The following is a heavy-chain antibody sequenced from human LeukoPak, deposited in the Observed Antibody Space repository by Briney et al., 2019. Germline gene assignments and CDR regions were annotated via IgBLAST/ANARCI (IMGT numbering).Heavy chain of an antibody. V-gene: IGHV3-23*01. CDR2: ISGSGGST. CDR3: ASLELEPRDYYYYYMDV. D-gene: IGHD1-1*01. CDR1: GFTFSSYA. J-gene: IGHJ6*03. Sequence: QPGGSLRLSCAASGFTFSSYAMSWVRQAPWKGLEWVSAISGSGGSTYYADSVKGRFTISRDNSKNTLYLQMNSLRAEDTAVYYCASLELEPRDYYYYYMDVWGKGTTVTVSS.